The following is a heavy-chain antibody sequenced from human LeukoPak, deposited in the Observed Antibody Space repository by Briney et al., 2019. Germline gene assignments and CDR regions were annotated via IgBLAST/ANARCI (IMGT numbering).Heavy chain of an antibody. D-gene: IGHD5-18*01. CDR2: ISAYNGNT. V-gene: IGHV1-18*01. CDR1: GYTFTSYG. CDR3: ARLGTAMVSYYYYYMDV. J-gene: IGHJ6*03. Sequence: GASVKVSCKASGYTFTSYGISWVRQAPGQGLEWMGWISAYNGNTNYAQKLQGRVTMTTDTSTSTAYMELRSLRSDDTAVYYCARLGTAMVSYYYYYMDVWGKGTTVTVSS.